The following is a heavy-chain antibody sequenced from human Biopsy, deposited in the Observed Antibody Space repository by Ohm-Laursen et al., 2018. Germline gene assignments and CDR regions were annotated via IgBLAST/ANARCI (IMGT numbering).Heavy chain of an antibody. J-gene: IGHJ4*02. CDR1: GFTFCGFS. CDR2: ISASGNHI. D-gene: IGHD2-8*01. V-gene: IGHV3-21*01. CDR3: ARDGEAKYCKHGVCPSDF. Sequence: SLRLSCAASGFTFCGFSMNWVRQAPGKGLEWVSSISASGNHIYYTDSVKGRFTVSRDNGKNSVYLQMNSLRVEDTAVYYCARDGEAKYCKHGVCPSDFWGQGTLGTVSS.